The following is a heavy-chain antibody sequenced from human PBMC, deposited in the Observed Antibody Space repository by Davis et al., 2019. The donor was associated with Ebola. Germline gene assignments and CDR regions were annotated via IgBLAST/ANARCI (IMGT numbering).Heavy chain of an antibody. CDR3: ARRMWVGEYYFDY. Sequence: GESLKISCKGSGYSFTSYWIGWVRQMPGKGLEWMGRIDPSDSYSDYSPSFQGHVTISTDKSISTAYLQWSSLQASDTAMYYCARRMWVGEYYFDYWGQGTLVTVSS. CDR2: IDPSDSYS. J-gene: IGHJ4*02. V-gene: IGHV5-10-1*01. CDR1: GYSFTSYW. D-gene: IGHD1-26*01.